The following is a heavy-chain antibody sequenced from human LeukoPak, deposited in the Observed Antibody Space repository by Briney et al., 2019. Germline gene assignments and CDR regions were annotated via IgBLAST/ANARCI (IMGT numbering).Heavy chain of an antibody. J-gene: IGHJ4*02. CDR1: GGTFRTEA. CDR3: TREIEASGVDY. CDR2: IIPLFGRR. D-gene: IGHD2-21*01. V-gene: IGHV1-69*05. Sequence: GASVKVSCKASGGTFRTEAFSWVRQAPGQGLEWLGGIIPLFGRRNYAQKLQGRVTISMDGSTSTVYMEVSSLRFDDTAIYYCTREIEASGVDYWGQGTLVTVSS.